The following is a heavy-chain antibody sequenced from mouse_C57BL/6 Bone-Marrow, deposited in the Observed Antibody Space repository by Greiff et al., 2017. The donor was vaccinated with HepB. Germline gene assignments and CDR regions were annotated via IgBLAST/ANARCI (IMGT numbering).Heavy chain of an antibody. J-gene: IGHJ2*01. CDR2: IYPRSGNT. Sequence: VKLMESGAELARPGASVKLSCKASGYTFTSYGISWVKQRTGQGLEWIGEIYPRSGNTYYNEKFKGKATLTADKSSSTAYMELRSLTSEDSAVYFCAPYYGSLYYFDYWGQGTTLTVSS. CDR1: GYTFTSYG. CDR3: APYYGSLYYFDY. D-gene: IGHD1-1*01. V-gene: IGHV1-81*01.